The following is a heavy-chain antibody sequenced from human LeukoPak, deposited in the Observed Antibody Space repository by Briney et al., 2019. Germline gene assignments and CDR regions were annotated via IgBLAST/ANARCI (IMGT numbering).Heavy chain of an antibody. Sequence: GGSLTLSCAASVFTFSSYSMNWVRQAPGKGLEWVSSITRSSTYIYYADSMKGRFTISRDNAKNSLFLQMSSLRAEDTALYYCAREADGGYWIDYWGQGTLVTVSS. CDR3: AREADGGYWIDY. D-gene: IGHD2-21*01. CDR2: ITRSSTYI. J-gene: IGHJ4*02. CDR1: VFTFSSYS. V-gene: IGHV3-21*01.